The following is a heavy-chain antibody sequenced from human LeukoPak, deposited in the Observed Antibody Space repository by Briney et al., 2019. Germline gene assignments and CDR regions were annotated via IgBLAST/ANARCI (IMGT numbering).Heavy chain of an antibody. J-gene: IGHJ4*02. CDR3: ARIGRDDSSGYYGARFHY. Sequence: PGGSLRLSCAASGFTFSSYAMHWVRQAPGKGLEWVAVISYDGSNKYYADSVKGRFTISRDNSKNTLYLQMNSLRAEDTAVYYCARIGRDDSSGYYGARFHYWGQGTLVTVSS. D-gene: IGHD3-22*01. CDR2: ISYDGSNK. V-gene: IGHV3-30-3*01. CDR1: GFTFSSYA.